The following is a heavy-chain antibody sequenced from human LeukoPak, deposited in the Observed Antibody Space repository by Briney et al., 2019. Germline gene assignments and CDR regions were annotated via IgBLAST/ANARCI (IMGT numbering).Heavy chain of an antibody. V-gene: IGHV3-53*01. CDR3: ARGRGYSYAPFDY. CDR2: IYSGGST. CDR1: GFTVSSNY. Sequence: PGGSLRLSCAASGFTVSSNYMSWVRQAPGKGLEWVSVIYSGGSTYYADSAKGRFTISRDNSKNTLYLQMNSLRAEDTAVYYCARGRGYSYAPFDYWGQGTLVTVSS. D-gene: IGHD5-18*01. J-gene: IGHJ4*02.